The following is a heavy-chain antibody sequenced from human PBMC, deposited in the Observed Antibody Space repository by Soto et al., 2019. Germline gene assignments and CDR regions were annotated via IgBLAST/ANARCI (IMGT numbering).Heavy chain of an antibody. CDR1: GGTFSSYT. CDR3: AREENHYGSGAFFDY. D-gene: IGHD3-10*01. CDR2: IIPILGIA. Sequence: QVQLVQSGAEVKKPGSSVKVSCKASGGTFSSYTISWVRQAPGQGLEWMGRIIPILGIANYAQKFQGRVTITADKSTSTAYMELSSVRSEDTAVYHYAREENHYGSGAFFDYWGQGTLVTVSS. J-gene: IGHJ4*02. V-gene: IGHV1-69*08.